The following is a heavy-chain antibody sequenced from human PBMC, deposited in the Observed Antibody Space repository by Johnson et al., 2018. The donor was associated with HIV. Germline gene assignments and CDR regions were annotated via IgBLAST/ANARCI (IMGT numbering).Heavy chain of an antibody. CDR2: VSYNEDKK. CDR1: GFTFRSYP. V-gene: IGHV3-30*04. J-gene: IGHJ3*02. CDR3: AKELTLDDAFDI. Sequence: QVQLVESGGGVVQPGRSLRLSCAASGFTFRSYPMHWVRQAPGKGLEWMAIVSYNEDKKYYADSVKGRFTISRDNSKNTLYLQMNSLRVEDTAVYYCAKELTLDDAFDIWGQGTMVTVSS.